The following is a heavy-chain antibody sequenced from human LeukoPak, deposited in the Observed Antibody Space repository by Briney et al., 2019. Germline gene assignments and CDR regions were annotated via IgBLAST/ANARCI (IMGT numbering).Heavy chain of an antibody. CDR1: GYSFTRYW. D-gene: IGHD3-3*01. Sequence: EAPKIPLKGSGYSFTRYWIGWVRPIPGKGLDWVGIIYPGESDTRYSPSFQGQVTLSADQSISTACLRWSSLKASDTAMYYCASLTFGAGLRHAYFDYWGQGTLVTVSS. CDR2: IYPGESDT. V-gene: IGHV5-51*01. CDR3: ASLTFGAGLRHAYFDY. J-gene: IGHJ4*02.